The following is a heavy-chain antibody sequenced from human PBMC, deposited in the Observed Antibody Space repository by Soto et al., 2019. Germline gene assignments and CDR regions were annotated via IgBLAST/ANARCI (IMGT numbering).Heavy chain of an antibody. D-gene: IGHD4-4*01. J-gene: IGHJ6*02. Sequence: PGGYLGLSFAASGFTFSSYIMNWVRQAPRKGPEWVSSISSSSSYIYYADSVKGRFTISRDNAKNSLYLQMNSLRAEDTAVYYCARVGEMTTVTTDYYYGMDVWGQGTTVTVSS. CDR2: ISSSSSYI. CDR3: ARVGEMTTVTTDYYYGMDV. CDR1: GFTFSSYI. V-gene: IGHV3-21*01.